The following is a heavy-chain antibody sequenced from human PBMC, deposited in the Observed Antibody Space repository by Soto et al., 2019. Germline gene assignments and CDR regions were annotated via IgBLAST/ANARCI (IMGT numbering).Heavy chain of an antibody. CDR1: GFTFSSYG. Sequence: PGGSLRLSFAASGFTFSSYGVHWVRQAPGKGLEWVAVISHDGSNKYYADSVKGRFTISRDNSKNTLYLQMNSLRAEDTAVYFCAKDATKTSVVTSSLGYWGQGTLVTVSS. D-gene: IGHD2-21*02. V-gene: IGHV3-30*18. J-gene: IGHJ4*02. CDR2: ISHDGSNK. CDR3: AKDATKTSVVTSSLGY.